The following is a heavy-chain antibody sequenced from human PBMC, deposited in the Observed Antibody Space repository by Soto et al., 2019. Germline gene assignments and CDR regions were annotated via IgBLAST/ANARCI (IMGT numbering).Heavy chain of an antibody. CDR2: IYYSGST. J-gene: IGHJ4*02. CDR3: ARHERGDDFDY. D-gene: IGHD3-16*01. Sequence: SETLSLTCTVSGGSISSYYWSWIRQPPGKGLEWIGYIYYSGSTNYNPSLKSRVTISVDTSKNQFSLKLSSVTAADTAVYYCARHERGDDFDYWGQGTLVTVSS. CDR1: GGSISSYY. V-gene: IGHV4-59*08.